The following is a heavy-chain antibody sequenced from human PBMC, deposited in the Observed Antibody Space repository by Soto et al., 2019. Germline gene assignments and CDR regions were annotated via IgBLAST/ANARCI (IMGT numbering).Heavy chain of an antibody. CDR1: GGSISSIGYY. CDR3: ARRVQYGYYFDY. D-gene: IGHD2-2*01. V-gene: IGHV4-39*01. CDR2: IYYSGST. Sequence: PSETLSLTCTVSGGSISSIGYYWGWIRQPPGKGLEWIGSIYYSGSTYYNPSLKSRVTISVDTSKNQFSLKLSSVTAADTAVYYCARRVQYGYYFDYWGQGTLVTVSS. J-gene: IGHJ4*02.